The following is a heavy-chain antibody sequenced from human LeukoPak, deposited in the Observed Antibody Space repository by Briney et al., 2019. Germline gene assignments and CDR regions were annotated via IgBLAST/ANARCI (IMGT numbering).Heavy chain of an antibody. D-gene: IGHD6-6*01. J-gene: IGHJ5*02. CDR2: IYYSGST. Sequence: SETLSLTCTVSGGSVSIGSYYWTWIRQPPGKGLGRIGYIYYSGSTNYNPSLKSRVTISVDTSKNQFSLKLSSVTAADTAVYYCATGGIAARPYNWFDPWGQGTLVTVSS. V-gene: IGHV4-61*01. CDR3: ATGGIAARPYNWFDP. CDR1: GGSVSIGSYY.